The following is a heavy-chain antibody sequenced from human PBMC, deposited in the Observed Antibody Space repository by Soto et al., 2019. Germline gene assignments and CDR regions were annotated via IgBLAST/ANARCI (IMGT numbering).Heavy chain of an antibody. CDR1: GYTCSNYG. D-gene: IGHD2-2*01. CDR2: ISLYSDGT. J-gene: IGHJ5*02. Sequence: QVQLVQSGGEVKRPGASVKVSCKTSGYTCSNYGITWVRQAPGQHLEWLGWISLYSDGTNYAQKFQGRVSMTTDTSTTPAYMELRSLRSDDTAVYYCARVVPGAEAWFGPWGQGTMVTVSS. V-gene: IGHV1-18*01. CDR3: ARVVPGAEAWFGP.